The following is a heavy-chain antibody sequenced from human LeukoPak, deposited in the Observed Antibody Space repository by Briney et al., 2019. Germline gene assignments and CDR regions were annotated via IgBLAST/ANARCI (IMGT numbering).Heavy chain of an antibody. V-gene: IGHV1-69*04. CDR1: GGTFSSYA. CDR2: IIPILGIA. D-gene: IGHD3-22*01. CDR3: ARHSYYYDSSGYH. J-gene: IGHJ4*02. Sequence: SVKVSCKASGGTFSSYAISWVRQAPGQGLEWMGRIIPILGIANYAQKFQGRVTITADKSTSTAYMELSSLRSEDTAVYYCARHSYYYDSSGYHWGQGTLVTVSS.